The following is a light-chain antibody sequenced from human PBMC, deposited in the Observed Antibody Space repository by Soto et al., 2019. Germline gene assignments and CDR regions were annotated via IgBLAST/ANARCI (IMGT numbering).Light chain of an antibody. V-gene: IGKV3-20*01. CDR2: GAS. CDR1: QSVSSGY. J-gene: IGKJ1*01. Sequence: PGDAATLSCRASQSVSSGYLAWYQQKPGQAPRLLIYGASNRATGIPDRFSGSGSGTDFTLTVSRLEPEDFAVYYCQQYGSSPKTFGQGTEVEIK. CDR3: QQYGSSPKT.